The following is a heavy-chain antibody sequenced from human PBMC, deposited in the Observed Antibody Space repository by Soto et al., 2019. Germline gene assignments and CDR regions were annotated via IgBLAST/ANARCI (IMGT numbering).Heavy chain of an antibody. Sequence: QLQLQESGPGLVKPSETLSLTCTVSGGSISSSSYYWGWIRQPPGKGLEWIGSIYYSGSTYYNPSLKSRVTISVDTSKNQFSLKLSSVTAADTAVYYCARRLRYFDRTDAFDIWGQGTMVTVSS. CDR3: ARRLRYFDRTDAFDI. CDR2: IYYSGST. CDR1: GGSISSSSYY. D-gene: IGHD3-9*01. J-gene: IGHJ3*02. V-gene: IGHV4-39*01.